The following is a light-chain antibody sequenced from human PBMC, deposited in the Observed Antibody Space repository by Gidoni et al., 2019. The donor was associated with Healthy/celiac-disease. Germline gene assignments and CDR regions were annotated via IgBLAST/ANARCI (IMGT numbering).Light chain of an antibody. CDR3: AAWDDSLSGPV. Sequence: QSVLTQPPSASGTPGQRVTISSSGSSSNIGSNYVYWDQQLPGTAPNLLIYRNTPRPSGVPARFSGSTSGPSASLAISGLRSEDAADYYCAAWDDSLSGPVFGGGTTLTVL. J-gene: IGLJ2*01. V-gene: IGLV1-47*01. CDR1: SSNIGSNY. CDR2: RNT.